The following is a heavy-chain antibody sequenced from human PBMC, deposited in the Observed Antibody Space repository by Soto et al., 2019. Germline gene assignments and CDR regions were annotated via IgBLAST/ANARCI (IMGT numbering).Heavy chain of an antibody. V-gene: IGHV3-23*01. CDR2: ISGSGDST. D-gene: IGHD3-3*01. Sequence: EVQLLDSGGGLVQPGGSLRLSCAASGFTFSSYAMNWVRQAPGKGLEWVSVISGSGDSTYYADSVKGRFTSSRDNYKNTLYLQMNSLRTEDTAVYYCARSGPVTYFDYWGQGTLVTVSS. CDR1: GFTFSSYA. J-gene: IGHJ4*02. CDR3: ARSGPVTYFDY.